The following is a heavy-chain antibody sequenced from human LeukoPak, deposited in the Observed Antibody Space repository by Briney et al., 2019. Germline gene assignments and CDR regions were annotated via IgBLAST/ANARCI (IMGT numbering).Heavy chain of an antibody. Sequence: KSGGSLRLSCAASGFTFSSYSMNWVRQAPGKGLEWVSSISSSSSYIYYADSVKGRFTISRDNSKNTLYLQMNSLRAEDTAVYYCADHDYVNYWGQGTLVTVSS. J-gene: IGHJ4*02. V-gene: IGHV3-21*04. CDR2: ISSSSSYI. CDR1: GFTFSSYS. CDR3: ADHDYVNY. D-gene: IGHD4-17*01.